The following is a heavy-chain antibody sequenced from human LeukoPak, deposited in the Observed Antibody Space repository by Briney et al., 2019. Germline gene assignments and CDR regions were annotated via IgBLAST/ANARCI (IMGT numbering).Heavy chain of an antibody. CDR2: ISAYNGKT. CDR3: ARGGPYKPIYGDYVSSHGMDV. CDR1: GYTFTSYG. Sequence: ASVKVSCKASGYTFTSYGISWVRPAPGQGLEWMGWISAYNGKTNYAQKLQGRVTMTTDTSTSTAYMERRSLRSDDTAVYYCARGGPYKPIYGDYVSSHGMDVWGQGTTVTVSS. D-gene: IGHD4-17*01. V-gene: IGHV1-18*01. J-gene: IGHJ6*02.